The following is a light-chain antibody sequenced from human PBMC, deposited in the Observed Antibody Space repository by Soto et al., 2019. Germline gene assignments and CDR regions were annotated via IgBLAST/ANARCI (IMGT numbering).Light chain of an antibody. CDR2: DAS. Sequence: EIVMTQSPATLSVSPGERATLSCRASQSVGRNLAWYQQKPGQAPRLLIYDASNRATGIPARFSGSGSGTEFTLIISSLQSEDFAVYYCQQFNKWPPVFGPGTKVDIK. J-gene: IGKJ3*01. CDR3: QQFNKWPPV. CDR1: QSVGRN. V-gene: IGKV3-15*01.